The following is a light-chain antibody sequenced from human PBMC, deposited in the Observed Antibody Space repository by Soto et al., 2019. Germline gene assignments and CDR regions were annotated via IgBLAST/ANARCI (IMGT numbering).Light chain of an antibody. CDR1: SGHSTYA. CDR3: QTWASGFVI. J-gene: IGLJ2*01. Sequence: QLVLTQSPSASASLGASVKLTCTLSSGHSTYAIAWHQQQPEKGPRYLMKINSDGSHIRGDGIPYRFSGSSSGAERYLTISSLQSEDEADYYYQTWASGFVIFGGGTKLTVL. CDR2: INSDGSH. V-gene: IGLV4-69*01.